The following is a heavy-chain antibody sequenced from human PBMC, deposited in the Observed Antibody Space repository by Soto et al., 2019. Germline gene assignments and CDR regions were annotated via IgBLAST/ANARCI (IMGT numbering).Heavy chain of an antibody. V-gene: IGHV3-7*01. J-gene: IGHJ1*01. CDR3: AREPRLFSY. CDR1: GFTYRSYW. D-gene: IGHD3-3*01. CDR2: MNPDGSQT. Sequence: EVQLVESGGGVVQPGGSLRLSCVAAGFTYRSYWMAWVRQVPGKGLEWVAYMNPDGSQTFYVDSVKGRFTISRDNAKNSLYLQISSLRVEDTALYYCAREPRLFSYWGQGTLVTVSS.